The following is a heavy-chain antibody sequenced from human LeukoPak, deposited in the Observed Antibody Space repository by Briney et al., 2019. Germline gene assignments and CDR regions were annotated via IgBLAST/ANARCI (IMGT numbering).Heavy chain of an antibody. CDR1: DGSISSGGYS. Sequence: SETLSLTCAVSDGSISSGGYSWSWIRQPPGKGLEWIGYIYHSGSTYYNPSLKSRVTISVDRSKNQFSLKLSSVTAADTAVYYCARGVYCSSTSCYEGNFDYWGQGTLVTVSS. V-gene: IGHV4-30-2*01. CDR2: IYHSGST. J-gene: IGHJ4*02. D-gene: IGHD2-2*01. CDR3: ARGVYCSSTSCYEGNFDY.